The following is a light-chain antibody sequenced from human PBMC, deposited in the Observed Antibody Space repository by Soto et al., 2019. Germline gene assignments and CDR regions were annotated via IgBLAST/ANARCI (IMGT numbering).Light chain of an antibody. V-gene: IGLV1-44*01. Sequence: QSVLTQPPSASGTPGQRVTISWSGSSSNIGSKTVNWYQQLPGTVPKLLIYNSYQRPSGVPDRFSGSKSGTSASLAICGLQSEDEADYYCAAWDASLNGYVFGAGTNVTVL. CDR3: AAWDASLNGYV. CDR2: NSY. CDR1: SSNIGSKT. J-gene: IGLJ1*01.